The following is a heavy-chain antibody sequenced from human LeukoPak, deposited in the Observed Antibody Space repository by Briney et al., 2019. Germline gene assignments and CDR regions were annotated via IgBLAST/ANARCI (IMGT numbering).Heavy chain of an antibody. V-gene: IGHV5-51*01. J-gene: IGHJ4*02. D-gene: IGHD3-22*01. CDR2: IYPGDSDT. CDR3: ARYGYYYDSSGYYTLFDY. CDR1: GYSFTSYW. Sequence: GESLKISCKGSGYSFTSYWIGGVRQMPGKGLEWMGIIYPGDSDTRYSPSFQGQVTISADKSISTAYLQWSSLKASDTAMYYCARYGYYYDSSGYYTLFDYWGQGTLVTVSS.